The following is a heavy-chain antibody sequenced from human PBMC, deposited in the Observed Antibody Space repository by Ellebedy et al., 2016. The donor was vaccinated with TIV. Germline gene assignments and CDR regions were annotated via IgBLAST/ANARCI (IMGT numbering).Heavy chain of an antibody. CDR1: GFTFDKYW. V-gene: IGHV3-74*01. CDR2: LYSDGSGE. D-gene: IGHD3-22*01. Sequence: GGSLRLXXAASGFTFDKYWMHWVRQAPGEWLVWVSRLYSDGSGESYADSVKGRFTISRDNAKSTLFLQMESLKVEDTDVYVCARDPTNFSSGWQYHYGLDVWGQGTTVTVSS. CDR3: ARDPTNFSSGWQYHYGLDV. J-gene: IGHJ6*02.